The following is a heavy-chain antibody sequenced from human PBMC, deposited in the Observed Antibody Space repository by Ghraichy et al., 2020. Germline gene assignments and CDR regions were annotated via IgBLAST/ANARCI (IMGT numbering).Heavy chain of an antibody. Sequence: SQTLSLTCTVSGGSISSYYWSWIRQPPGKGLEWIGYIYYSGSTNYNPSLKSRVTISVDTSKNQFSLKLSSVTAADTAVYYCARGSEWLASPFDYWGQGTLVTVSS. CDR1: GGSISSYY. J-gene: IGHJ4*02. CDR2: IYYSGST. D-gene: IGHD6-19*01. V-gene: IGHV4-59*01. CDR3: ARGSEWLASPFDY.